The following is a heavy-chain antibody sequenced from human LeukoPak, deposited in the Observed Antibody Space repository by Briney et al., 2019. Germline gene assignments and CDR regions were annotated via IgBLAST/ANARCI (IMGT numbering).Heavy chain of an antibody. CDR2: ISGSGGST. J-gene: IGHJ4*02. CDR3: AKDSSVVTAPRGDFDY. D-gene: IGHD2-21*02. V-gene: IGHV3-23*01. Sequence: GGSLRLSCAASGFTFSSYAMSWVRQAPGKGLEWVSAISGSGGSTYYADSVKGRFTISRDNSKNTLYLQMSSLRAEDTAVYYCAKDSSVVTAPRGDFDYWGQGTLVTVSS. CDR1: GFTFSSYA.